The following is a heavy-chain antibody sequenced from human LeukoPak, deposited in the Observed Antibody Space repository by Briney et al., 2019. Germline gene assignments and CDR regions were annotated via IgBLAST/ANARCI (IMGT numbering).Heavy chain of an antibody. CDR1: GFTFSSYS. Sequence: GGSLRLSCAASGFTFSSYSMNWVRQAPGKGLEWVSAISGSGGSTYYADSVKGRFTISRDNSKNTLYLQMNSLRAEDTAVYYCAKGYDFWSGYNWFDPWGQGTLVTVSS. CDR2: ISGSGGST. J-gene: IGHJ5*02. D-gene: IGHD3-3*01. CDR3: AKGYDFWSGYNWFDP. V-gene: IGHV3-23*01.